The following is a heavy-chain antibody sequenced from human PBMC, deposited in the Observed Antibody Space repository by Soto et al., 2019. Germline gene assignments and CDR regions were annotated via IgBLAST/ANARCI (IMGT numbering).Heavy chain of an antibody. CDR2: ISGSGGST. CDR3: AKTGGSGSSNPNYYYYYGMDV. D-gene: IGHD3-10*01. Sequence: PGGSLRLSCAASGFTFSSYAMSWVRQAPGKGLEWVSAISGSGGSTYYADSVKGRFTISRDNSENTLYLQMNSLRAEDTAVYYCAKTGGSGSSNPNYYYYYGMDVWGQGTTVTVSS. CDR1: GFTFSSYA. J-gene: IGHJ6*02. V-gene: IGHV3-23*01.